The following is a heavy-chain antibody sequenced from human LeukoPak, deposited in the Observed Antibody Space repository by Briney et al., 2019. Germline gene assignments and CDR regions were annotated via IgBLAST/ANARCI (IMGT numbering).Heavy chain of an antibody. CDR2: ISSSGST. D-gene: IGHD3-10*01. CDR3: ARDEMHYYGSGSYYNPDINAFDI. Sequence: SETLSLTRTVSGDSISSGDYYWSWIRQPAGKGLEWIGRISSSGSTNYNPSLKSRVTMSVDTSKNQFSLKLSSVTAADTAVYYCARDEMHYYGSGSYYNPDINAFDIWGQGTMVTVSS. J-gene: IGHJ3*02. V-gene: IGHV4-61*02. CDR1: GDSISSGDYY.